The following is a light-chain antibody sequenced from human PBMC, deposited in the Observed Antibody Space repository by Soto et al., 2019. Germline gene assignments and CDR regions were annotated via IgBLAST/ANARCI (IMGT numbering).Light chain of an antibody. CDR3: CSYAGSRRV. CDR1: SSDVGSYNL. J-gene: IGLJ1*01. CDR2: EVS. Sequence: QSALTQPASVSGSPGQSITISCTGTSSDVGSYNLVSWYQQHPGKAPKLMIYEVSKRPSGVSNRFSGSKSGNTASLTISGLQAEDEADYYCCSYAGSRRVFGTGTTLTVL. V-gene: IGLV2-23*02.